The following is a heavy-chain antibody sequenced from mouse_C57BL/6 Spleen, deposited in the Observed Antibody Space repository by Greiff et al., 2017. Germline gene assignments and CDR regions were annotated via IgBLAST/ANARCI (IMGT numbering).Heavy chain of an antibody. J-gene: IGHJ3*01. CDR1: GYSITSGYY. Sequence: ESGPGLVKPSQSLSLTCSVTGYSITSGYYWNWIRQFPGNKLEWMGYISYDGSNNYNPSLKNRISITRDTSKNQFFLKLNSVTTEDTATYYCARDDGYYDFAYWGQGTLVTVSA. V-gene: IGHV3-6*01. CDR2: ISYDGSN. CDR3: ARDDGYYDFAY. D-gene: IGHD2-3*01.